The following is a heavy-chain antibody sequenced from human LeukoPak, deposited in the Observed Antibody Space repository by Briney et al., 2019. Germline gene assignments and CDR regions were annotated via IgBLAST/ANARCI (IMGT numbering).Heavy chain of an antibody. Sequence: SETLSLTCTVSGGSISSSSYYWGWIRQPPGKGLEWIGSIYYSGSTYYNPSLRSRVTISVDTSKNQFSLKLSSATAADTAVYYCARHLIAVAGTGYFQHWGQGTLVTVSS. CDR1: GGSISSSSYY. V-gene: IGHV4-39*01. CDR3: ARHLIAVAGTGYFQH. J-gene: IGHJ1*01. CDR2: IYYSGST. D-gene: IGHD6-19*01.